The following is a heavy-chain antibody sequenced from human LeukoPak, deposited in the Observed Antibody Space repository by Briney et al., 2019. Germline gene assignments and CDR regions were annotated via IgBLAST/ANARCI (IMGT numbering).Heavy chain of an antibody. CDR3: ARERPTAGIPFDY. D-gene: IGHD6-13*01. J-gene: IGHJ4*02. CDR1: GFTFSSYS. Sequence: PGGSLRLSCAASGFTFSSYSMNWVRQAPGKGLEWVSSISSGSSYIYYADSVKGRFTISRDNAKNSLYLQMNSLRAEDTAVYYCARERPTAGIPFDYWGQGTLVTVSS. V-gene: IGHV3-21*01. CDR2: ISSGSSYI.